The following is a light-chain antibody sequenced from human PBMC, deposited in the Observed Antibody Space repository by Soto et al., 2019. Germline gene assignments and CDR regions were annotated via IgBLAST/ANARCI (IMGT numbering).Light chain of an antibody. CDR1: QSVNNN. CDR2: DVS. Sequence: EKVMTQSPATLSVSPGERATLSCRASQSVNNNLAWYQQIPGRAPRLLIYDVSTRATGIPARFSGSGSETEFTLTISSLQSEDFGSYCCHQYNVCPATFGQGTRLEIK. V-gene: IGKV3-15*01. CDR3: HQYNVCPAT. J-gene: IGKJ5*01.